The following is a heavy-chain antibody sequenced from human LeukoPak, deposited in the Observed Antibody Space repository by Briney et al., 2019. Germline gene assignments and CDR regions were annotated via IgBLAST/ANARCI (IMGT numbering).Heavy chain of an antibody. D-gene: IGHD2/OR15-2a*01. Sequence: ASVKVSCKASGYTFTSYGISWVRQAPGQGLEWMGWISGYNGNTNSAQKFQGRVTMTTDTSTNTASMELRSLTSDDTAVYYCARDDSIFYYFDYWGQGTLVTVSS. CDR2: ISGYNGNT. J-gene: IGHJ4*02. V-gene: IGHV1-18*01. CDR3: ARDDSIFYYFDY. CDR1: GYTFTSYG.